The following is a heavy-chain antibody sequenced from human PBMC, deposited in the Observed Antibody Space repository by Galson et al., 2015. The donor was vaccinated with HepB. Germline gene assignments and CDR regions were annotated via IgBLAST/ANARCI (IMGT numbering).Heavy chain of an antibody. D-gene: IGHD1-26*01. J-gene: IGHJ2*01. Sequence: SLRLSCAASGFTFSNAWMSWVRQAPGKGLEWVGRIKSKTDGGTTDYAAPVKGRFTISRDDSKNTLYLQMNSLKSEDTAVYYCTTEGMGGSYGWYFDLWGRGTLVTVSS. CDR2: IKSKTDGGTT. V-gene: IGHV3-15*01. CDR1: GFTFSNAW. CDR3: TTEGMGGSYGWYFDL.